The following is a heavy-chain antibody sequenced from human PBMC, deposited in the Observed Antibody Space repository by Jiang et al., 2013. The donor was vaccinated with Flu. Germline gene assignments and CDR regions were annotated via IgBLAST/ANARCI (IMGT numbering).Heavy chain of an antibody. Sequence: LLKPSETLSLTCAVYGGSFSGYYWSWIRQPPGKGLEWIGEINHSGSTNYNPSLKSRVTISVDTSKNQFSLKLSSVTAADTAVYYCARGISGPMDVWGQGTTVTGLL. D-gene: IGHD1-20*01. CDR3: ARGISGPMDV. V-gene: IGHV4-34*01. CDR1: GGSFSGYY. J-gene: IGHJ6*02. CDR2: INHSGST.